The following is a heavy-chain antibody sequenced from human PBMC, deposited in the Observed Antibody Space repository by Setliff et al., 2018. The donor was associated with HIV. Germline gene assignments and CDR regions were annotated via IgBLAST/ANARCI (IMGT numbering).Heavy chain of an antibody. J-gene: IGHJ4*02. CDR3: ARGRIAAAGTLFDY. D-gene: IGHD6-13*01. CDR2: INPNSGGT. V-gene: IGHV1-2*02. CDR1: GYTFTGYY. Sequence: GASVKVSCKASGYTFTGYYMHWVRQAPGQGLEWMGWINPNSGGTNYAQKFQGRVTMTRDTSISTAYMELSRLRSDDTAVYYCARGRIAAAGTLFDYWGQGTLVTVSS.